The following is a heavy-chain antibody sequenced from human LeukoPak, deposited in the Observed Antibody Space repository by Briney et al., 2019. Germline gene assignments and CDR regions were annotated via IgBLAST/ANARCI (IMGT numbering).Heavy chain of an antibody. V-gene: IGHV3-33*06. J-gene: IGHJ4*02. Sequence: GRSLRLSCAASGFTFSSYGMHWVRQAPGKGLEWVAVIWYDGSNKHYADSVKGRFTISRDNSKNTLYLQMNSLRAEDTAVYYCAKDGSGWLDYWGQGTLVTVSS. CDR3: AKDGSGWLDY. CDR2: IWYDGSNK. D-gene: IGHD6-19*01. CDR1: GFTFSSYG.